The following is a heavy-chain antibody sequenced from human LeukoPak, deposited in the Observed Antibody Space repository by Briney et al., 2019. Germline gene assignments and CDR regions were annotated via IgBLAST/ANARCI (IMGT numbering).Heavy chain of an antibody. CDR2: INSDGSST. CDR1: GFTFSNYW. D-gene: IGHD4-17*01. Sequence: GGSLRLSCAASGFTFSNYWMHWVRQAPGKGLVWVSRINSDGSSTSYADSVKGRFTISRDSAKNTLYLQMNSLRAEDTAVYYCASLSMVTPFDYWGQGTLVTVSS. CDR3: ASLSMVTPFDY. V-gene: IGHV3-74*01. J-gene: IGHJ4*02.